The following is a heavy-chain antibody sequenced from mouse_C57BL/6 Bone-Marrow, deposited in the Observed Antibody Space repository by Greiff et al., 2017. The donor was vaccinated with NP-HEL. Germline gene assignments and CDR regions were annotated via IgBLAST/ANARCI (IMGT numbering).Heavy chain of an antibody. CDR2: INPSSGYT. Sequence: QVQLQQSGAELAKPGASVKLSCKASGYTFTSYWMHWVKQRPGQGLEWIGYINPSSGYTKYNQKFKAKATLTADNSSSTAYMQLSSLTYEDSAVYYCARSYLASYVYAMDYWGQGTSVTVSA. D-gene: IGHD2-12*01. CDR1: GYTFTSYW. V-gene: IGHV1-7*01. J-gene: IGHJ4*01. CDR3: ARSYLASYVYAMDY.